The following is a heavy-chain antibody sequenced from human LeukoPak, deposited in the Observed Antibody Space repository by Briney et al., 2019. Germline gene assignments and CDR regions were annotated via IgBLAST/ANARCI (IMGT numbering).Heavy chain of an antibody. CDR3: ARVGCSSTSCYPYYYYYYMDV. CDR2: IIPIFGTA. Sequence: GASVKVSCKASGGTFSSYAISWVRQAPGQGLEWMGGIIPIFGTANYAQKFQGRVTITTDESTSTAYMELSSLRSEDTAVYYCARVGCSSTSCYPYYYYYYMDVWGKGTTVTVSS. V-gene: IGHV1-69*05. CDR1: GGTFSSYA. J-gene: IGHJ6*03. D-gene: IGHD2-2*01.